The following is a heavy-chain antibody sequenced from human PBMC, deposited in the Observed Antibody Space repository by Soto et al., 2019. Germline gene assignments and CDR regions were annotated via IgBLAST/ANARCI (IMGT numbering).Heavy chain of an antibody. CDR1: GFTFSSYS. J-gene: IGHJ5*02. V-gene: IGHV3-48*02. CDR2: ISSSSSTI. D-gene: IGHD6-13*01. Sequence: EVQLVESGGGLVQPGGSLRLSCAASGFTFSSYSMNWVRQAPGKGLEWVSYISSSSSTIYYADSVKGRFTISRDNAKNALYLQMNSLRDEDTAVYYCARESSSYNVFDPWGQGTLVTVSS. CDR3: ARESSSYNVFDP.